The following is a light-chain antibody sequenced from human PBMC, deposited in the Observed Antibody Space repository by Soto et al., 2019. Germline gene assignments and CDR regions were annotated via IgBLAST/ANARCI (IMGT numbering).Light chain of an antibody. J-gene: IGKJ2*01. CDR1: QSVSDK. CDR3: QQYSNWPYT. V-gene: IGKV3-15*01. Sequence: VMTQSPATLSVSPGERATLSCRASQSVSDKLAWYQQKPGQAPRLLIYGASTRATGLPARFGGSGSGTEFTLTISSLQSEDFAVYYCQQYSNWPYTFGQGTKLEMK. CDR2: GAS.